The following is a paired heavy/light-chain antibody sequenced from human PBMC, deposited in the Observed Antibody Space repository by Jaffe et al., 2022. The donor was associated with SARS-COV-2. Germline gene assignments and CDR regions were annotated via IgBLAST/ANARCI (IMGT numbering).Heavy chain of an antibody. J-gene: IGHJ6*02. CDR2: INHSGST. D-gene: IGHD3-3*01. CDR3: ARGPLTPGYYDFWSGYYARATHYYYGMDV. Sequence: QVQLQQWGAGLLKPSETLSLTCAVYGGSFSGYYWSWIRQPPGKGLEWIGEINHSGSTNYNPSLKSRVTISVDTSKNQFSLKLSSVTAADTAVYYCARGPLTPGYYDFWSGYYARATHYYYGMDVWGQGTTVTVSS. CDR1: GGSFSGYY. V-gene: IGHV4-34*01.
Light chain of an antibody. CDR1: QSLVYSDGNTY. V-gene: IGKV2-30*01. CDR3: MQGTHSYT. J-gene: IGKJ2*01. CDR2: KVS. Sequence: DVVMTQSPLSLPVTLGQPASISCRSSQSLVYSDGNTYLNWFQQRPGQSPRRLIYKVSNRDSGVPDRFSGSGSGTDFTLKISRVEAEDVGVYYCMQGTHSYTFGQGTKLEIK.